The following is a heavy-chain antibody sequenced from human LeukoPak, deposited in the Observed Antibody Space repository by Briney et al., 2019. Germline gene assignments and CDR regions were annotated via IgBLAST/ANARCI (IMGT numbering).Heavy chain of an antibody. CDR3: AKAICIAAAGNFDY. Sequence: GGSLRLSCAACGFTFSSYAMSWVRQAPGKGLEWVSAISGSGGSTYYADSVKGRFTISRDNSKKTLYLQMNSLRAEDTAVSYCAKAICIAAAGNFDYWGQGTLVTVSS. V-gene: IGHV3-23*01. CDR1: GFTFSSYA. CDR2: ISGSGGST. J-gene: IGHJ4*02. D-gene: IGHD6-13*01.